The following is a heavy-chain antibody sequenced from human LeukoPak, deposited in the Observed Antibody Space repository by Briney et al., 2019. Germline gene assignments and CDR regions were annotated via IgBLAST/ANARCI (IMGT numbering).Heavy chain of an antibody. CDR1: GYTFTSYG. V-gene: IGHV1-18*01. Sequence: ASVKVSCKASGYTFTSYGISWVRQAPGQGLEWMGWISAYNGNTNYAQKLQGRVTMTTDTSTSTAYMELSSLRSEDTAVYYCARNNNYDFWSGYYFDYYYYYYMDVWGKGTTVTVSS. CDR3: ARNNNYDFWSGYYFDYYYYYYMDV. D-gene: IGHD3-3*01. CDR2: ISAYNGNT. J-gene: IGHJ6*03.